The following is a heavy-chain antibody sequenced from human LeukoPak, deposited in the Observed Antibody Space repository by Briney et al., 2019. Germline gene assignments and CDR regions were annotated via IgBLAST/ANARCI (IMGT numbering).Heavy chain of an antibody. Sequence: SETLSLTCAVSGASISTYYWSWIRQPPGKGLEWIGYIYYSGSTNYNPSLKSRVTISVDTSKNQFSLKLSSVTAADTAMYYCARWRGSYYYDSSGFYDYWGQGTLVTVSS. CDR2: IYYSGST. V-gene: IGHV4-59*08. J-gene: IGHJ4*02. CDR1: GASISTYY. D-gene: IGHD3-22*01. CDR3: ARWRGSYYYDSSGFYDY.